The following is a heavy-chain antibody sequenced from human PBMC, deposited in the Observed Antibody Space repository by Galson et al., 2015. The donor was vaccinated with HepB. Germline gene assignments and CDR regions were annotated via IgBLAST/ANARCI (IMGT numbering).Heavy chain of an antibody. J-gene: IGHJ4*02. V-gene: IGHV1-24*01. CDR3: ATVPVIAPAPNYRQLGY. CDR2: FDPEEGET. D-gene: IGHD4/OR15-4a*01. CDR1: GYTLAELS. Sequence: SVKVSCKVSGYTLAELSIHWVRQATGRELEWMGGFDPEEGETIYAQNFQARVTMTADPSTDTANMELSGLTSEDTAVYYCATVPVIAPAPNYRQLGYWGQGTLVTVSS.